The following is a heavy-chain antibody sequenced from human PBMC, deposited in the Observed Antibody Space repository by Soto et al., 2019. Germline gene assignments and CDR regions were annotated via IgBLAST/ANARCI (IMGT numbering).Heavy chain of an antibody. CDR1: GGTFSSYA. Sequence: QVQLVQSGAEVKKPGSSVKVSCKASGGTFSSYAISWVRQAPGQGLKWMGGIIPIFGTANYAQKFQGRVTIAVDECTSTAYMELSSLRSEDTAVYYCASDGMSGYIVATISNYYYGMDVWGQGTTVTVSS. CDR3: ASDGMSGYIVATISNYYYGMDV. D-gene: IGHD5-12*01. CDR2: IIPIFGTA. J-gene: IGHJ6*02. V-gene: IGHV1-69*01.